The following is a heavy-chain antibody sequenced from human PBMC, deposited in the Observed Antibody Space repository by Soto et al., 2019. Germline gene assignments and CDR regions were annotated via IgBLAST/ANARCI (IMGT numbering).Heavy chain of an antibody. D-gene: IGHD3-9*01. J-gene: IGHJ5*02. CDR3: AKDGNPIPYLTGYYRLGWFDP. CDR1: GFTFSSYA. Sequence: GGSLRLSCAASGFTFSSYAMSWVRQAPGKGLEWVSAISGSGGSTYYADSVKGRFTISRDNSRNTVYLQMNSLRAEDTAVYYCAKDGNPIPYLTGYYRLGWFDPWGQGTLVTVSS. CDR2: ISGSGGST. V-gene: IGHV3-23*01.